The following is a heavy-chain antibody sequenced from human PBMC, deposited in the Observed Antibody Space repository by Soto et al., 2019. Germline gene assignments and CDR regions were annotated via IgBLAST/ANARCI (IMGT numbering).Heavy chain of an antibody. CDR3: ARHRRTTVAKFYFDN. D-gene: IGHD4-4*01. CDR1: GGSINSYC. Sequence: QVQLQESGPGLVKPSETLSLTCTVSGGSINSYCWSWIRQPPGKGLEWIAYIFDSGNANYNPSLKSRVTISVDTSKNQFSLKLTSVXXXXXXXYYCARHRRTTVAKFYFDNWGQGALVTVSS. CDR2: IFDSGNA. J-gene: IGHJ4*02. V-gene: IGHV4-59*08.